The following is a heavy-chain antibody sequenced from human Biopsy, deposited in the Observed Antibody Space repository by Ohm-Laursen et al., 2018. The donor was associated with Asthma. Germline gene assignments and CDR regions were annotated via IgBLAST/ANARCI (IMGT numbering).Heavy chain of an antibody. CDR3: ARAVDYSHYYGIDV. CDR1: DYTFNSAG. Sequence: GASVKVSCKTSDYTFNSAGITWVRQAPGQVLEWMGWISVYNGNTKVAQKLQDRVTMITDTSTSTAYMELRSLRSDDTAVYFCARAVDYSHYYGIDVWGQGTTVTVS. D-gene: IGHD3-10*01. V-gene: IGHV1-18*01. J-gene: IGHJ6*02. CDR2: ISVYNGNT.